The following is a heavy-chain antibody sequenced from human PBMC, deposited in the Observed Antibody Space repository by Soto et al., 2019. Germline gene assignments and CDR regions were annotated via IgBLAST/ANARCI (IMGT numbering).Heavy chain of an antibody. V-gene: IGHV1-69*01. D-gene: IGHD2-2*01. J-gene: IGHJ6*02. Sequence: QVQLVQSGAEVKKPGSSVKVSCKASGGTFSSYAISWVRQAPGQGLEWMGGIIPISDTTNYAQKFQGRVTITADDSTSTAYMELSSLRSGDTAVYYCARSQGSSTSLEIYYYYYYGMDVWGQGTTVTVSS. CDR2: IIPISDTT. CDR1: GGTFSSYA. CDR3: ARSQGSSTSLEIYYYYYYGMDV.